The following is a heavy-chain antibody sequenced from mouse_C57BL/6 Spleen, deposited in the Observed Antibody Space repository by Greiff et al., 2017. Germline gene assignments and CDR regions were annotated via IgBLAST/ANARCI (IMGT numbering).Heavy chain of an antibody. D-gene: IGHD2-5*01. CDR2: ISDGGSYT. CDR3: ARGRSNFSWFAY. J-gene: IGHJ3*01. Sequence: EVKLMESGGGLVKPGGSLKLSCAASGFTFSSYAMSWVRQTPEKRLEWVATISDGGSYTYYPDNVKGRFTISRDNAKNNLYLQMSHLKSEDTAMYYCARGRSNFSWFAYWGQGTLVTVSA. V-gene: IGHV5-4*03. CDR1: GFTFSSYA.